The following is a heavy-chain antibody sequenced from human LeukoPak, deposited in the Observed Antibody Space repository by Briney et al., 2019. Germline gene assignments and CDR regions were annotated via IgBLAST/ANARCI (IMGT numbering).Heavy chain of an antibody. V-gene: IGHV3-33*01. Sequence: GKSQRLSCVASGFTFSRFNMHWVRQAPGKGLEWVALIWYDGTDTYYADSVKGRFTISRDNSKNTLYLQMNSLRAEDTAVYYCARAPHSSSWYLDYWGQGTLVTVSS. CDR2: IWYDGTDT. D-gene: IGHD6-13*01. J-gene: IGHJ4*02. CDR1: GFTFSRFN. CDR3: ARAPHSSSWYLDY.